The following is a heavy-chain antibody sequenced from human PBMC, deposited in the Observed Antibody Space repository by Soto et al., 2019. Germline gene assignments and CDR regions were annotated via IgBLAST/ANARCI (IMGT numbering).Heavy chain of an antibody. CDR3: ARGVTPGVDS. J-gene: IGHJ4*02. Sequence: ASVKVSCKASGYSFTSLDINWVRQTTGQGLEWMGWMKPSSGRTGYAQKFQGRVTMTRDTSINKAYMELSSLTSDDTAFYYCARGVTPGVDSWGQGTLVTVSS. D-gene: IGHD1-26*01. V-gene: IGHV1-8*02. CDR2: MKPSSGRT. CDR1: GYSFTSLD.